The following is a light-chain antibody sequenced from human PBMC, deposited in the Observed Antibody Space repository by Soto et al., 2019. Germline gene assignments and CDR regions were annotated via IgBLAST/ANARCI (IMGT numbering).Light chain of an antibody. Sequence: QSVLTQPPSVSGAPGQRVTISCTGTSSDIGAGYDVHWYQQLPGTAPKLIIYGNSNRPSGVPDRFSGSKSGTSASLAISGLQSEDEADYSCSAWDDSLNGGVFGGGTKLTVL. CDR3: SAWDDSLNGGV. CDR2: GNS. J-gene: IGLJ3*02. CDR1: SSDIGAGYD. V-gene: IGLV1-40*01.